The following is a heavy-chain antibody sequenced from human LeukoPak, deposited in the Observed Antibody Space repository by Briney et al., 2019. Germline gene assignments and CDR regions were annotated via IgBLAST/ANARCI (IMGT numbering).Heavy chain of an antibody. J-gene: IGHJ4*02. D-gene: IGHD1-7*01. CDR1: GFTFSSYS. CDR2: ISSSSSYI. CDR3: AKDISGSTAY. V-gene: IGHV3-21*04. Sequence: PGGSLRLSCAASGFTFSSYSMNWVRQAPGKGLEWVSSISSSSSYIYYADSVKGRFTISRDNAKNSLYLQMNSLRAEDTALYYCAKDISGSTAYWGQGTLVTVSS.